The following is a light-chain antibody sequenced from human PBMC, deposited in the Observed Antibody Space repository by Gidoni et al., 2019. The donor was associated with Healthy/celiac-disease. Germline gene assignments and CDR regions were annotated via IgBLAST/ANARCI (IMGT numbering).Light chain of an antibody. CDR1: QGISSY. Sequence: AIRITQSPSSLSASTGDRVTITCRASQGISSYLAWYQQKPGKAPKPLIYAASTLQSGVPSRFSGSGSGTDFTLTISCLQSEDFATYYCQQYYSYPLAFGQGTKVEIK. CDR2: AAS. CDR3: QQYYSYPLA. J-gene: IGKJ1*01. V-gene: IGKV1-8*01.